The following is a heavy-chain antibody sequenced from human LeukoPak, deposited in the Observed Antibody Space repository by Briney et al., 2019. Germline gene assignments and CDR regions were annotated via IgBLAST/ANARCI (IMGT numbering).Heavy chain of an antibody. Sequence: GGSLRLSCVAAGFTFTGYAFSSVRQTPGKGLEWVSTVTSVGPISYADSVKGRFTISRDTSNNTVSLQMNSLTVDDTALYFCARQFLVGGSLSPFDHWGQGSLVAVST. CDR2: VTSVGPI. V-gene: IGHV3-23*01. D-gene: IGHD1-26*01. J-gene: IGHJ4*02. CDR3: ARQFLVGGSLSPFDH. CDR1: GFTFTGYA.